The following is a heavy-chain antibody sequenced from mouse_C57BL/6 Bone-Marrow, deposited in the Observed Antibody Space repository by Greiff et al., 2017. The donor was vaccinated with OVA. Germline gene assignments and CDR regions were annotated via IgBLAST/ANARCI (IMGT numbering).Heavy chain of an antibody. CDR3: AREELYYYGSSGSSRPWFAY. CDR2: IDPSDRET. CDR1: GYTFTSYW. J-gene: IGHJ3*01. Sequence: QVHVKQPGAELVRPGSSVKLSCKASGYTFTSYWMHWVKQRPIQGLEWIGNIDPSDRETHYNQKFKDKATLTVDKSSSTAYMQLSSLTSEDSAVYYCAREELYYYGSSGSSRPWFAYWGQGTLVTVSA. V-gene: IGHV1-52*01. D-gene: IGHD1-1*01.